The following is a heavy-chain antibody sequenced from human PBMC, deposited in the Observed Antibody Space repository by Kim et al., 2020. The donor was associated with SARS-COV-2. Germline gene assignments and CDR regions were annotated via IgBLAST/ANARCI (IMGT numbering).Heavy chain of an antibody. J-gene: IGHJ6*02. CDR2: T. Sequence: TYYADSVKGRFTISRDNSKNTLYLQMNSLRAEDTAVYYCARDGDPLGMDVWGQGTTVTVSS. D-gene: IGHD7-27*01. V-gene: IGHV3-53*01. CDR3: ARDGDPLGMDV.